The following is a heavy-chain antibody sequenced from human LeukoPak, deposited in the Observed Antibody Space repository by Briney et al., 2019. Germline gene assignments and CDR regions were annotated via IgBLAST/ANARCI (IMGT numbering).Heavy chain of an antibody. CDR3: PRRYNYGLFDY. Sequence: GESLKISCKGSGYSFSSSWIGWVRQMPGKGLEWMGIIYPGDSDTRYSPSFHGQVTISADKSISTAYLQWSSLKASDTAMYFCPRRYNYGLFDYWGQGTLVTVSS. J-gene: IGHJ4*02. CDR1: GYSFSSSW. V-gene: IGHV5-51*01. D-gene: IGHD5-18*01. CDR2: IYPGDSDT.